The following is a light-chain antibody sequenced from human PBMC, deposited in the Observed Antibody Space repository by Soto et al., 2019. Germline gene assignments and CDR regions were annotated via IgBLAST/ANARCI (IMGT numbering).Light chain of an antibody. CDR3: QSYDSSLSGGV. Sequence: QAVVTQPPSVSGAPGQRVTISCTGSSSNIGAGYDVHWYQQLPGTAPKLLIYGNSNRPSGVPDRFSGSKSGTSASLAITGHQAEDEADYYCQSYDSSLSGGVFGGGTKLTVL. CDR2: GNS. J-gene: IGLJ2*01. CDR1: SSNIGAGYD. V-gene: IGLV1-40*01.